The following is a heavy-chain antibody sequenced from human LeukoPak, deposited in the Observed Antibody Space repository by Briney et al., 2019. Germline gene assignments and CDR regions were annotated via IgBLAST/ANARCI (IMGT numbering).Heavy chain of an antibody. J-gene: IGHJ4*02. Sequence: GGSLRLSCAASGFTFSRNAMNWVRQAPGKGLEWVAAISGNGLGTYYADSVKGRFNISRDNSRNALYLQMNSLRIEDTAFYYCAKDANYLRSSGYLIPIDFWGQGTLVTVSS. CDR3: AKDANYLRSSGYLIPIDF. D-gene: IGHD3-22*01. V-gene: IGHV3-23*01. CDR2: ISGNGLGT. CDR1: GFTFSRNA.